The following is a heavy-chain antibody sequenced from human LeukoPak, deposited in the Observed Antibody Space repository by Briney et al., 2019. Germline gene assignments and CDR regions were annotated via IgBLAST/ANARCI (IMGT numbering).Heavy chain of an antibody. Sequence: PGGSLRLSCAASGFTFSSYGMHWVRQAQGKGLGWVAVISYDGSNKYYADSVKGRFTISRDNSKNTLYLQMNSLRAEDTAVYYCAKDLGYCSGGSCYSWIDYWGQGTLVTVSS. CDR3: AKDLGYCSGGSCYSWIDY. V-gene: IGHV3-30*18. CDR2: ISYDGSNK. J-gene: IGHJ4*02. CDR1: GFTFSSYG. D-gene: IGHD2-15*01.